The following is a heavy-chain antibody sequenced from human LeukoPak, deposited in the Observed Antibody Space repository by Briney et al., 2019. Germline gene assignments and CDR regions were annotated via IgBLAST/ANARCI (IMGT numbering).Heavy chain of an antibody. V-gene: IGHV4-34*01. Sequence: SETLSLTCAVYGGSFSGYYWSWIRQPSGKGLEWIGEINHSGSTNYNPSLKSRVTISVDTSKNQFSLKLSSVTAADTAVYYCARVGGYWVLDYWGQGTLVTVSS. CDR1: GGSFSGYY. J-gene: IGHJ4*02. CDR2: INHSGST. CDR3: ARVGGYWVLDY. D-gene: IGHD5-12*01.